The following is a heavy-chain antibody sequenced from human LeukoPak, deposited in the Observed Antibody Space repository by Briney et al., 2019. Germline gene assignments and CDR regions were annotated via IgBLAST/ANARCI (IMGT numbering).Heavy chain of an antibody. J-gene: IGHJ4*02. D-gene: IGHD3-3*01. CDR3: AKDIGGGYDFWSGYLSY. CDR1: GFTFSDYY. CDR2: ISSSGSTI. V-gene: IGHV3-11*01. Sequence: GGSLRLSCAASGFTFSDYYMSWIRQAPGKGLEWVSYISSSGSTIYCADSVEGRFTIPMDNAKNSLYLQMNSLRDEDTAVYYCAKDIGGGYDFWSGYLSYWGQGTLVTVSS.